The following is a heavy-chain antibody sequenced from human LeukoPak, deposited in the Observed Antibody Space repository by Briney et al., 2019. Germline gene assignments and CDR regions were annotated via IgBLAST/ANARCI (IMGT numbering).Heavy chain of an antibody. CDR3: ARELQLWSRYYYYYMDV. Sequence: SQTLSLTCTVSGRSISSGSYYWSWIRQPAGKGLEWIGRIYTSGSTNYNTSLKSRVTISVDTSKDQFSLKLSSVTAADTAVYYCARELQLWSRYYYYYMDVWGKGTTVTVSS. J-gene: IGHJ6*03. V-gene: IGHV4-61*02. CDR2: IYTSGST. D-gene: IGHD5-18*01. CDR1: GRSISSGSYY.